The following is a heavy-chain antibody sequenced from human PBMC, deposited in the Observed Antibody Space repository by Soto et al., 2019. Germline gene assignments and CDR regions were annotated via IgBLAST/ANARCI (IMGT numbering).Heavy chain of an antibody. CDR3: AHSRDDYGGNLRKSKGGFDY. Sequence: QITLKESGPTLVKPTQTLTLTCTFSGFSLSTSGVGVGWIRQPPGKALEWLALIYWNDDKRYSPSLKSRLTTPTDTSKKQVVLTRTNMDPVDTATYYCAHSRDDYGGNLRKSKGGFDYWGQGTLVTVSS. J-gene: IGHJ4*02. D-gene: IGHD4-17*01. CDR2: IYWNDDK. CDR1: GFSLSTSGVG. V-gene: IGHV2-5*01.